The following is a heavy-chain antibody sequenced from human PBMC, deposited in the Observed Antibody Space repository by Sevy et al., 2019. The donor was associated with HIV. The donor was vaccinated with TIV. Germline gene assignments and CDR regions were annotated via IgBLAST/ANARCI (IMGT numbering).Heavy chain of an antibody. CDR2: ISYDGNNR. CDR1: GFTFSDHG. D-gene: IGHD4-17*01. J-gene: IGHJ4*02. Sequence: GGSQRLSCAASGFTFSDHGMHWVRQAPGKGLDWVAAISYDGNNRYYADSVKGRFTISRDNSKNTLYLQMDSVRPEDTAVYYCAKEDYGGNLPNYFASWGQGTRVTVSS. CDR3: AKEDYGGNLPNYFAS. V-gene: IGHV3-30*18.